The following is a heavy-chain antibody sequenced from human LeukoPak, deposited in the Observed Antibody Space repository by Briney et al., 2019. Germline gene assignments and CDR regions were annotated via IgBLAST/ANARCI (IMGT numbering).Heavy chain of an antibody. CDR1: GFTHSSYA. Sequence: PGGSLRLSCAASGFTHSSYAMSWVRQAAGKGLEWVSAISGSGGSTYYADSVKGRFTISRDNSKNTLYLQMNSLRAEDTAVYYCANPYSSSWSFYYYGMDVWGQGTTVTVSS. J-gene: IGHJ6*02. CDR3: ANPYSSSWSFYYYGMDV. D-gene: IGHD6-13*01. V-gene: IGHV3-23*01. CDR2: ISGSGGST.